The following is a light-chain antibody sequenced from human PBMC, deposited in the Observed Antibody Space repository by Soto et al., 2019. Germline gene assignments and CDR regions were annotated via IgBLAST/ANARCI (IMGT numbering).Light chain of an antibody. CDR2: STY. J-gene: IGKJ2*01. CDR1: QGIGNS. CDR3: LPHSNFPFP. Sequence: DIQMTQSPSSLSASVGDRVIITCRASQGIGNSLAWYQKTPGKAPQRLMYSTYMMQTGVPSRFRGGGAGTEFTLPIHRLQPEEFATYFCLPHSNFPFPFGQGTKLEI. V-gene: IGKV1-17*01.